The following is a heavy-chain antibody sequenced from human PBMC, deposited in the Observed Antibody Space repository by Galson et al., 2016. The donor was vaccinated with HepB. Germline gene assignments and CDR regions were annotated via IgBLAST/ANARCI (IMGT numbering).Heavy chain of an antibody. D-gene: IGHD3-16*01. CDR1: GESVTRYY. J-gene: IGHJ5*02. V-gene: IGHV4-59*02. Sequence: SETLSLTCSVSGESVTRYYWSWIRQTPEKGLEWLGYVHYDGSSNYNPSLKTRVIFSVDASKNQVSLKLTSVTAADTAVYFCAKTSNSATRGLWSDPWGQGTLVIVSS. CDR2: VHYDGSS. CDR3: AKTSNSATRGLWSDP.